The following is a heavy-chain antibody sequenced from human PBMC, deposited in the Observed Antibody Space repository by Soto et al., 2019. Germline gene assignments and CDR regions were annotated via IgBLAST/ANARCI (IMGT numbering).Heavy chain of an antibody. V-gene: IGHV4-4*02. J-gene: IGHJ6*03. Sequence: QVQLQESGPGLVKPSGTLSLTCAVSSGSISSSNWWRWVRQPPGKGLEWIGEIYHSGSTNYNPSLKSRVTISVDKSKNQFSLKLSSVTAADTAVYYCARVHRGGSGSDYNPIYYYYYMDVWGKGTTVTVSS. CDR3: ARVHRGGSGSDYNPIYYYYYMDV. CDR2: IYHSGST. D-gene: IGHD3-10*01. CDR1: SGSISSSNW.